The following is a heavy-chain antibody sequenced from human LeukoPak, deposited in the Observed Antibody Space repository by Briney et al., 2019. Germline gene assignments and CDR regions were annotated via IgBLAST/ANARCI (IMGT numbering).Heavy chain of an antibody. CDR3: ARVLAIGYSSGWYDY. J-gene: IGHJ4*02. CDR2: INPNSGGT. CDR1: GYTFTGYY. Sequence: ASVKVSCEASGYTFTGYYMHWVRQAPGQGLEWMGWINPNSGGTNYAQKFQGRVTMSRDTSISTAYMELSRLRSDDTAVYYCARVLAIGYSSGWYDYWGQGTLVTVSS. D-gene: IGHD6-19*01. V-gene: IGHV1-2*02.